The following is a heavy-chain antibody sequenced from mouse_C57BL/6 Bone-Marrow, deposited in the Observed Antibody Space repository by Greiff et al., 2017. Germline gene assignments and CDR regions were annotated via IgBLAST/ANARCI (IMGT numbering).Heavy chain of an antibody. CDR3: AYDYEAWFAY. Sequence: VQLQQPGAELVKPGASVKLSCKASGYTFTCYWMHWVKQRPGQGLEWIGMIHPNSGSTNYNEKFKSKATLTVDKSSSTAYMQLSSLTSEDSAVYYCAYDYEAWFAYWGQGTLVTVSA. V-gene: IGHV1-64*01. D-gene: IGHD2-4*01. CDR1: GYTFTCYW. CDR2: IHPNSGST. J-gene: IGHJ3*01.